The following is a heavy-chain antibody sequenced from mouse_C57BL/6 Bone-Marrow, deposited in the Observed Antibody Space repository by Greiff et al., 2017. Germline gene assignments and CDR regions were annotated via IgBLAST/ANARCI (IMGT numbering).Heavy chain of an antibody. CDR1: GFTFSSYG. CDR3: ARYYYDYFDY. J-gene: IGHJ2*01. Sequence: EVMLVESGGDLVKPGGSLKLSCAASGFTFSSYGMSLVRQTPDKRLEWVATISSGGSYTYYPDSVKGRFTISRDNAKNTLYLQMSSLKSEDTAMYYCARYYYDYFDYWGQGTTLTVSS. D-gene: IGHD1-1*01. CDR2: ISSGGSYT. V-gene: IGHV5-6*02.